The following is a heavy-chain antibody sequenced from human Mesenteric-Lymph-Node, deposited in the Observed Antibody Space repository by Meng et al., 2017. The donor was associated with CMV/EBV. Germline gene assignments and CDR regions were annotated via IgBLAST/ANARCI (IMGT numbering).Heavy chain of an antibody. CDR3: ARAGLDGYSYGPFDY. J-gene: IGHJ4*02. V-gene: IGHV1-69*05. Sequence: SGGTFGSYGVSWVRQAPGQGLEWMGGIIPIFGTANYAQKFQGRVTITTDESTSTAYMELSSLRSEDTAVYYCARAGLDGYSYGPFDYWGQGTLVTVSS. CDR1: GGTFGSYG. CDR2: IIPIFGTA. D-gene: IGHD5-18*01.